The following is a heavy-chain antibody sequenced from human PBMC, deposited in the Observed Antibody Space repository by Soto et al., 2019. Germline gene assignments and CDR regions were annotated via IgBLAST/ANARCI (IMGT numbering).Heavy chain of an antibody. CDR1: GYTFTSYG. CDR3: ARERDGPYYYDSSGYPNDY. Sequence: QVQLLQSGAEVKKPGASVKVSCKASGYTFTSYGISWVRQAPGQGLEWMGRISAYNGNTNYAHKLQGRVTMTTDTSTSTAYMELRSLRSDDTAVYYCARERDGPYYYDSSGYPNDYWGQGTLVTVSS. J-gene: IGHJ4*02. D-gene: IGHD3-22*01. CDR2: ISAYNGNT. V-gene: IGHV1-18*01.